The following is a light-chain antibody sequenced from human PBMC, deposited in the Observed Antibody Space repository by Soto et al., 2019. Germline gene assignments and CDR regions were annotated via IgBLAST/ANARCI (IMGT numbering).Light chain of an antibody. V-gene: IGKV3-20*01. CDR1: QSVSSTY. Sequence: EIVLTQSPVTLSLSPGERATLSCRASQSVSSTYLAWYQQKPGQAPRLLIYGASSRATGIPDRFSGSGSGTDFTLTISRLEPEDLAVYYCHQYGNSYTFGQGTKVDI. CDR3: HQYGNSYT. J-gene: IGKJ2*01. CDR2: GAS.